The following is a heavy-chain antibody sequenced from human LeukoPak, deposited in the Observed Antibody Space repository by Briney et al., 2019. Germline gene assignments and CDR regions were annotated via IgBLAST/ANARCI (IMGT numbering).Heavy chain of an antibody. D-gene: IGHD3-3*01. V-gene: IGHV3-11*01. CDR3: ASRNDFWSGYYGVDY. Sequence: GGSLRLSCAASGFTFSDYYMSWIRQAPGKGLEXXXXISSSGSTIYYADSVKGRFTISWDNAKNSLYLQMNSLRAEDTAVYYCASRNDFWSGYYGVDYWGQGTLVTVSS. CDR1: GFTFSDYY. J-gene: IGHJ4*02. CDR2: ISSSGSTI.